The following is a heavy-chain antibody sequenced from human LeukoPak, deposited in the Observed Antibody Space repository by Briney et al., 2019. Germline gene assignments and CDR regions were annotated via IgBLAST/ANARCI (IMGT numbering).Heavy chain of an antibody. Sequence: SETLSLTCIVSGGSVSSGTYYWSWIRQPPGKGLEWVGYIYYTGSTNYNPSLKSRVTISVDTSKNQFFLKLNSVTAADTAVYYCARGRPYSGGYHLDYWGQGTLVTVSA. CDR1: GGSVSSGTYY. CDR3: ARGRPYSGGYHLDY. D-gene: IGHD1-26*01. CDR2: IYYTGST. J-gene: IGHJ4*02. V-gene: IGHV4-61*01.